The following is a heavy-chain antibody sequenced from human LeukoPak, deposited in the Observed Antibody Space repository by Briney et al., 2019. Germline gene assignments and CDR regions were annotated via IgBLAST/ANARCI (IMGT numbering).Heavy chain of an antibody. CDR2: IYHSGST. CDR1: GYSISSGYY. V-gene: IGHV4-38-2*01. J-gene: IGHJ3*02. D-gene: IGHD3-3*01. Sequence: SETLSLTCAVSGYSISSGYYWGWIGWPPGKGLGWIGSIYHSGSTYYNPSLKSRVTISVDTSKNQFSLKLSSVTAADTAVYYCARTYYDFWSGFQDAFDIWGQGTMVTVSS. CDR3: ARTYYDFWSGFQDAFDI.